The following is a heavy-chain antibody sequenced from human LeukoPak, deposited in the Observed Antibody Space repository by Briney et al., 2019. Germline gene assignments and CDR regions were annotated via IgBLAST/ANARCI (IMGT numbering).Heavy chain of an antibody. CDR2: IWYDGSNK. Sequence: GGSLRLSCAASGFTFSSYGMHWVRQAPGKGLEWVAVIWYDGSNKYYADSVKGRFTISRDNSKNTLYLQMNSLRAEDTAVYYCARDLGYCSGGSCYPYGMDVWGQGTTVTVSS. D-gene: IGHD2-15*01. CDR1: GFTFSSYG. J-gene: IGHJ6*02. V-gene: IGHV3-33*01. CDR3: ARDLGYCSGGSCYPYGMDV.